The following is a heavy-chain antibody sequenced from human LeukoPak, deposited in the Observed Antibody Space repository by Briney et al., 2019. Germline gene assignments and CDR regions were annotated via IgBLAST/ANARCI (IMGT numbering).Heavy chain of an antibody. J-gene: IGHJ4*02. Sequence: PSETLSLTCAVYGGSFSGYYWSWIRQSPGKGLEWIGEINHSGSTNYNPSPKSRVTISVDTSKNQFSLKLSSVTAADTAVYYCARPGPRGRKMYYFDYWGQGTLVTVSS. CDR2: INHSGST. CDR3: ARPGPRGRKMYYFDY. D-gene: IGHD3-16*01. V-gene: IGHV4-34*01. CDR1: GGSFSGYY.